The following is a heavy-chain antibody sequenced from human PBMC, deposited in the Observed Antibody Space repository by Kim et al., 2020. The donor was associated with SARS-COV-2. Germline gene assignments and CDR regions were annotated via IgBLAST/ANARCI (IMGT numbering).Heavy chain of an antibody. J-gene: IGHJ3*02. Sequence: ASVKVFCKASGYTFTSYAMNWVRQAPGQGLEWMGWINTNTGNPTYAQGFTGRFVFSLDTSVSTAYLQNSSLKAEDTAVYYCARVYYDILTRGSDAFDIWGQGTMVTVSS. CDR3: ARVYYDILTRGSDAFDI. V-gene: IGHV7-4-1*02. CDR2: INTNTGNP. CDR1: GYTFTSYA. D-gene: IGHD3-9*01.